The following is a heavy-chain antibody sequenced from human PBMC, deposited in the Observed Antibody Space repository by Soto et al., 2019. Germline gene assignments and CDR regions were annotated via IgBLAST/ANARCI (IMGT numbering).Heavy chain of an antibody. V-gene: IGHV4-61*01. CDR1: GGSVSGSYYY. Sequence: ASETLSLTCAVSGGSVSGSYYYWSWIRQPPGKGLEWIGYIYYSGSTNYNPSLQSRVTISVDTSKNQFSLKPSSVTAADTAVYYCARAGGVLWFGDLSNNYYGIDVWGQGTTVTVSS. CDR3: ARAGGVLWFGDLSNNYYGIDV. J-gene: IGHJ6*02. CDR2: IYYSGST. D-gene: IGHD3-10*01.